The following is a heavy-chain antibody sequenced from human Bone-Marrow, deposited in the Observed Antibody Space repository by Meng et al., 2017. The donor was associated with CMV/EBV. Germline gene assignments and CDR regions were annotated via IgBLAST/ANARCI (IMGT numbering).Heavy chain of an antibody. CDR3: ARSLFDTNYPFDY. V-gene: IGHV1-8*01. D-gene: IGHD5-24*01. CDR1: GYTFTSYD. CDR2: MKPNSGNT. J-gene: IGHJ4*02. Sequence: ASVKVSCKASGYTFTSYDINWVGQATGQGLEWMGWMKPNSGNTDYAQKFQGRVTMTSNTTISTAYMELSSLRADDTAVYNCARSLFDTNYPFDYWGQGTVVTVSS.